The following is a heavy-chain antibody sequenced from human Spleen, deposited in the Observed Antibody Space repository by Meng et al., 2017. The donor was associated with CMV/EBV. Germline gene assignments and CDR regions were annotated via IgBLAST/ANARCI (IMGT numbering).Heavy chain of an antibody. J-gene: IGHJ6*02. Sequence: GGSLRLSCAASGFTFSSYGMHWVRQAPGKGLEWVAVIWYDGSNKYYADSVKGRFTISRDNSKNTLYLQMNSLRAEDTAVYYRAKAQLAMVVTGMDVWGQGTTVTVSS. V-gene: IGHV3-33*06. CDR3: AKAQLAMVVTGMDV. D-gene: IGHD4-23*01. CDR1: GFTFSSYG. CDR2: IWYDGSNK.